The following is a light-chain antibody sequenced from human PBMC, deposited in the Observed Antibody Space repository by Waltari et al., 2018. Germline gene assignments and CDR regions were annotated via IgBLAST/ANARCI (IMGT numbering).Light chain of an antibody. Sequence: GVLTQPASLSASPGASPSLTFTFRSGIQFGVYILYLYPPKPWFPPQFLLRYKSDSDNHQGSGVPSRFSWSKDASANAGILFISGLQSEDEADYYCLIWHNSAWVFGGGTKLTVL. J-gene: IGLJ3*02. CDR3: LIWHNSAWV. V-gene: IGLV5-45*01. CDR2: YKSDSDN. CDR1: SGIQFGVYI.